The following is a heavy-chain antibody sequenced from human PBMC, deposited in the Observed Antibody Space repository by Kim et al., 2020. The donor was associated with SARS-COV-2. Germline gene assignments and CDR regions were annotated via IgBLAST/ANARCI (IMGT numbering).Heavy chain of an antibody. V-gene: IGHV4-59*13. D-gene: IGHD1-26*01. J-gene: IGHJ4*02. CDR1: GGSISNYY. CDR3: ARGHSGSYHHFDY. CDR2: IYYSGST. Sequence: SETLSLTCTISGGSISNYYWAWIRQPPGKGLEWIGYIYYSGSTNYNPSLKSRVTISIDTSKNQFSLKLNSVTAADTAVYYCARGHSGSYHHFDYWGQGTLVTVSS.